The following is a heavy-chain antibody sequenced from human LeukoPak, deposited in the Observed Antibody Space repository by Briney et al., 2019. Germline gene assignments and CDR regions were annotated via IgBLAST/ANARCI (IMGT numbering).Heavy chain of an antibody. CDR1: GFTFSSYG. Sequence: GGSLRLSCAASGFTFSSYGMHWVRQAPGKGLEWVAVISYDGSNKYYADSVKGRFTTSRDNSKNTLYLQMNSLRAEDTAVYYCAKGELSSGYFDYWGQGTLVTVSS. D-gene: IGHD6-19*01. CDR3: AKGELSSGYFDY. V-gene: IGHV3-30*18. J-gene: IGHJ4*02. CDR2: ISYDGSNK.